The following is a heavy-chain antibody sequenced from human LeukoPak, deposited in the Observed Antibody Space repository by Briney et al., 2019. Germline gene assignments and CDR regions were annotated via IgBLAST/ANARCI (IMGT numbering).Heavy chain of an antibody. J-gene: IGHJ6*02. CDR1: GFTFSGYG. D-gene: IGHD2-8*01. V-gene: IGHV3-30*18. CDR3: AKGVGYGGMDV. Sequence: GRSLRLSCAVPGFTFSGYGMHWVRQAPGKGLEWVAVISYDGHNEYYADSVKGRFTISRDNSKNTVYVQMNSLRAEDTAVYYCAKGVGYGGMDVWGQGTTVTVSS. CDR2: ISYDGHNE.